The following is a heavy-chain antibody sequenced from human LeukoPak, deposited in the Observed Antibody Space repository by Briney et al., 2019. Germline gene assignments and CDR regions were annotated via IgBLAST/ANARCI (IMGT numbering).Heavy chain of an antibody. Sequence: GGSLRLSCATSGFTLDDYAMHWVWQAPGKGLEWVSGISWNSGNIAYADSVKGRFTISRDNARNSLYLQMNSLRAEDTAFYYCAKDADYYDSSGSSSFDYWGRGTPIIVSS. CDR2: ISWNSGNI. CDR3: AKDADYYDSSGSSSFDY. J-gene: IGHJ4*02. D-gene: IGHD3-22*01. V-gene: IGHV3-9*01. CDR1: GFTLDDYA.